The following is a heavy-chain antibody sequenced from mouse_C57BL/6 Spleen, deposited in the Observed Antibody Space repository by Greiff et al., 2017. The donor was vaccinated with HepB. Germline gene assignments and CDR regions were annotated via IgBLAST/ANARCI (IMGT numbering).Heavy chain of an antibody. CDR3: ARSEPGFYAMDY. CDR1: GYTFTSYW. CDR2: INPSNGGT. V-gene: IGHV1-53*01. J-gene: IGHJ4*01. Sequence: VQLQQPGTELVKPGASVKLSCKASGYTFTSYWMHWVKQRPGQGLEWIGNINPSNGGTNYNEKFKSKATLTVDKSSSTAYMQLSSLTSEDSAVYDCARSEPGFYAMDYWGQGTSVTVSS.